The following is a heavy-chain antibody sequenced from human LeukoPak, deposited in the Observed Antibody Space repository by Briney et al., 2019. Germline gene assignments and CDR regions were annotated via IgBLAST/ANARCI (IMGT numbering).Heavy chain of an antibody. Sequence: PSETLSLTCTVSGDSITTDNFFWTWIRQPAGTGLEWIGRVKPSGGTDYNPSLTSRVIISVDTSRTQYSLRLSSVTAADTAVYYCARYRSGYLDYWGQGTLVTVSS. J-gene: IGHJ4*02. V-gene: IGHV4-61*02. CDR2: VKPSGGT. CDR3: ARYRSGYLDY. D-gene: IGHD1-1*01. CDR1: GDSITTDNFF.